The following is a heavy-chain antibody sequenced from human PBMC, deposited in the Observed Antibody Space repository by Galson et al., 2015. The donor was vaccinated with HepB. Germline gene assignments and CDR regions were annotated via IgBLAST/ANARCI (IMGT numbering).Heavy chain of an antibody. V-gene: IGHV3-30*18. CDR1: GFTFSSYG. CDR2: ISYDGSNK. D-gene: IGHD3-10*01. Sequence: SLRLSCAASGFTFSSYGMHWVRQAPGKGLEWVAVISYDGSNKYYADSVKGRFTISRDNSKNTLYLQMNSLRAEDTAVYYCAKDRTSVRNYYGMDVWGQGTTVTVSS. CDR3: AKDRTSVRNYYGMDV. J-gene: IGHJ6*02.